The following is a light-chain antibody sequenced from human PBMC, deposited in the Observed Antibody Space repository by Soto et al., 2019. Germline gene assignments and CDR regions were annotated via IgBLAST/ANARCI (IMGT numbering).Light chain of an antibody. CDR2: GAS. V-gene: IGKV3-20*01. Sequence: EIVLTLSPGTLSLSPGERATLSCRASQSVSSSYLAWYQQKPGQAPRLLIYGASSRATGIPDRFSGSGSGTDFTLTISRLGPEDVAVYYCQQYGSSPALTFGGGTKVEIK. J-gene: IGKJ4*01. CDR3: QQYGSSPALT. CDR1: QSVSSSY.